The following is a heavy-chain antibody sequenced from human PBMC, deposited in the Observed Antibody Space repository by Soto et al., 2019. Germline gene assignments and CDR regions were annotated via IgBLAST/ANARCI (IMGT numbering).Heavy chain of an antibody. CDR2: VNPNNGHT. Sequence: QVQLVQSGAEVKKPGASVKVSCKASGYTFTSYDINWVRQATGQGLEWMGWVNPNNGHTGYAQKLQGRVTMTRHTSISTAYMELDRLRSEDTAVYYCVRLFYYGSGSWVEWGQGTLITVSS. J-gene: IGHJ4*02. V-gene: IGHV1-8*01. CDR1: GYTFTSYD. CDR3: VRLFYYGSGSWVE. D-gene: IGHD3-10*01.